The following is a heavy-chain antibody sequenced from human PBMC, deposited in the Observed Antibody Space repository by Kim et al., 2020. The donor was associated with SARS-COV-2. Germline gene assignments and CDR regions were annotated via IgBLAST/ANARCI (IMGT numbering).Heavy chain of an antibody. D-gene: IGHD3-10*01. Sequence: GGSLRLSCAASGFTFSSYAMSWVRQAPGKGLEWVSAISGSGGSTYYADSVKGRFTISRDNSKNTLYLQMNSLRAEDTAVYYCAKDSSITMVQGVIPHAFDIWGQGTMVTVSS. J-gene: IGHJ3*02. V-gene: IGHV3-23*01. CDR2: ISGSGGST. CDR1: GFTFSSYA. CDR3: AKDSSITMVQGVIPHAFDI.